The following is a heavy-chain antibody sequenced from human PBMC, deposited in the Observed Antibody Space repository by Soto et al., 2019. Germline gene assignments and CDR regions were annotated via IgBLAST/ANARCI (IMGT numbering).Heavy chain of an antibody. CDR2: ISAYNGNT. J-gene: IGHJ4*02. V-gene: IGHV1-18*01. D-gene: IGHD3-10*01. CDR1: GYTFTSYA. CDR3: ARSGPPAGY. Sequence: QVQLVQSGAEVKKPGASVKVSCKASGYTFTSYAISWVRQAPGQGLEWMGWISAYNGNTNYAQKPXSRVTTPTDTSTTTAYMELRSLRSDDTAVYYGARSGPPAGYWGEGTPVTVSS.